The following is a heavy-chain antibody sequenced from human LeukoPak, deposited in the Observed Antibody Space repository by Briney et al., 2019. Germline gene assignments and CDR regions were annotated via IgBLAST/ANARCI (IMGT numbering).Heavy chain of an antibody. CDR1: GYTFTTNG. CDR2: ISAYNGNT. D-gene: IGHD6-19*01. V-gene: IGHV1-18*01. Sequence: ASVKVSCKASGYTFTTNGISWVRQAPGQGLEWIGWISAYNGNTNYAQKFQGRVTMTTDTSTTTAYMELRSLRSDDTAIFYCARVSSSGWYIDSWGQGTLVTVSS. CDR3: ARVSSSGWYIDS. J-gene: IGHJ5*01.